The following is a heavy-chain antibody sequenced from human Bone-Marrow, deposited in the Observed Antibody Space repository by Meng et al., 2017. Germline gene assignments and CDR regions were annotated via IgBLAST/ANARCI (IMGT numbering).Heavy chain of an antibody. CDR3: AAAGCSGGSCYSRPLDY. D-gene: IGHD2-15*01. CDR1: GGSLSSGTYY. Sequence: HVQLQESGPGLLKPSPTLSLTCTGSGGSLSSGTYYWNWIRQHPGKGLEWIGYIYYSGGTYYNPSLKSRVAILQDTSKNQFSLKLTSVTAADTAVYYCAAAGCSGGSCYSRPLDYWGQGTLVTVSS. V-gene: IGHV4-31*03. CDR2: IYYSGGT. J-gene: IGHJ4*02.